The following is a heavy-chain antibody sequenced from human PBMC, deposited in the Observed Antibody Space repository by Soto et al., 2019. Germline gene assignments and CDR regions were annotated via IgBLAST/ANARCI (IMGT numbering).Heavy chain of an antibody. D-gene: IGHD1-1*01. V-gene: IGHV4-31*03. CDR1: GGSISSGGYY. CDR3: AREERDFGAFDI. J-gene: IGHJ3*02. Sequence: TLSLTCTVSGGSISSGGYYWSWIRQHPGKGLEWIGYISYSGSTYYNPSLKSRVTISVDTSKNQFSLMLTSVSAADTAVYYCAREERDFGAFDIWGQGTMVTVSS. CDR2: ISYSGST.